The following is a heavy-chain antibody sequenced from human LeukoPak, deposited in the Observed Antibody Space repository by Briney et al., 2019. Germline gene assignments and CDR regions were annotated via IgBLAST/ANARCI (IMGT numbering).Heavy chain of an antibody. CDR1: GFTFDTYG. D-gene: IGHD4-17*01. V-gene: IGHV3-30*03. J-gene: IGHJ3*01. CDR2: ISHDGVDK. CDR3: GRDPNGDYVGAFDF. Sequence: GGSLRLSCAASGFTFDTYGMHWVRQAPGKGLEWVAVISHDGVDKYYADSVKGRFTISRDNSKNTLYLQMNSLRAEDTAIYYCGRDPNGDYVGAFDFWGQGTLVTVSS.